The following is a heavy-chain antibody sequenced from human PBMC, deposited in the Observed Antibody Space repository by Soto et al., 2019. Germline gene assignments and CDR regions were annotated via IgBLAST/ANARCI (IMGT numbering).Heavy chain of an antibody. CDR2: ITGSGDRT. D-gene: IGHD3-10*01. CDR1: GFTFSSNP. J-gene: IGHJ4*02. V-gene: IGHV3-23*01. CDR3: AKSFRGVIIDFDY. Sequence: PGGSLRLSCAASGFTFSSNPMSWVRQAPGKGLEWVSAITGSGDRTYCADSVKGRFTISRDNSKNTLYLQMNSLRAGDTAVYYCAKSFRGVIIDFDYWAKGTLVTVPS.